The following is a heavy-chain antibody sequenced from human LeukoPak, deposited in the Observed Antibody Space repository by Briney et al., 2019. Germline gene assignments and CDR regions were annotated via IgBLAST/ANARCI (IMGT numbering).Heavy chain of an antibody. D-gene: IGHD6-19*01. Sequence: PGGSLRLSCAASGFTFSSYAMHWVRQAPGKGLEWVAVISYDGSNKYYADSVKGRFTISRDNSKNTLYLQMNSLRAEDTAVYYCARASRCSGWYFSGYCGGAFDIWGQGTMVTVSS. CDR2: ISYDGSNK. J-gene: IGHJ3*02. V-gene: IGHV3-30-3*01. CDR1: GFTFSSYA. CDR3: ARASRCSGWYFSGYCGGAFDI.